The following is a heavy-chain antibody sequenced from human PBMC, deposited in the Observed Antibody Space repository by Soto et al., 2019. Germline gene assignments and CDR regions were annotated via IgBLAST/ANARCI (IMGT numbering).Heavy chain of an antibody. CDR1: GFTFSNAW. D-gene: IGHD3-22*01. CDR3: ARGHRSSGKIFDS. CDR2: IKSKSAGGTT. Sequence: EVQLVESGGGLVKPGGSVRLSCAASGFTFSNAWMSWVRQAPGKGLEWVGRIKSKSAGGTTEYDATVKDRFTISRDDSKNTLDLQMNSLKVEDTAVYYCARGHRSSGKIFDSWGQGTLVTVSS. J-gene: IGHJ4*02. V-gene: IGHV3-15*01.